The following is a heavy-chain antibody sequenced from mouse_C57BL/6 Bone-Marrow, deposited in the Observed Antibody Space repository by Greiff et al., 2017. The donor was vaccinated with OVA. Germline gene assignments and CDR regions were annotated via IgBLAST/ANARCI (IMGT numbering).Heavy chain of an antibody. CDR1: GYTFTSYW. CDR2: IDPSDSET. CDR3: ARSGYDYDGRAMDY. J-gene: IGHJ4*01. Sequence: VQLQQSGAELVRPGSSVKLSCKASGYTFTSYWMHWVKQRPIQGLEWIGNIDPSDSETHYNQKFKDKATLTVDKSSSTAYMQLSSLTSEDSAVYYCARSGYDYDGRAMDYWGQGTSVTVSS. V-gene: IGHV1-52*01. D-gene: IGHD2-4*01.